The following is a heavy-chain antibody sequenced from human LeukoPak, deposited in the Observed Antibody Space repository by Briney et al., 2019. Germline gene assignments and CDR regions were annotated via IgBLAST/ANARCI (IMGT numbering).Heavy chain of an antibody. D-gene: IGHD3-22*01. CDR3: AHTYYYDSSGTRAGDYFDY. V-gene: IGHV4-59*12. Sequence: SETLSLTCTVSGDSISGYYWSWIRQPPGKGLEWIGYVFSSGTTNYNPSLKGRVTLLVDTSKNQFSLKLSSVTAADTAVYYCAHTYYYDSSGTRAGDYFDYWGQGTLVTVSS. CDR2: VFSSGTT. J-gene: IGHJ4*02. CDR1: GDSISGYY.